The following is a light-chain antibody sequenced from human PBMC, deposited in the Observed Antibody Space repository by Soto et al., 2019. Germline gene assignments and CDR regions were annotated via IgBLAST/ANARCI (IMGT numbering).Light chain of an antibody. V-gene: IGLV2-11*01. J-gene: IGLJ1*01. CDR2: DVS. Sequence: QSALTQPRSVSGSPGPSVTISCTGTSSDVGSYNYVSWYQQHPGKAPKLMIYDVSQRPSGVPDRFSGSKSGNTASLTISGLQAEDGADYYCCSYAGSYTLYVFGTGTKVTVL. CDR3: CSYAGSYTLYV. CDR1: SSDVGSYNY.